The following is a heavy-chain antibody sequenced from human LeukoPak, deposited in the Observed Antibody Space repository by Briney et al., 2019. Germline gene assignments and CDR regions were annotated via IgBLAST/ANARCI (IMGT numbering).Heavy chain of an antibody. Sequence: SETLSLTCTVSGGSSSSHYWSWIRQPPGKGLEWVGSIYISGSTNYNPSLKSRVTTSADTSKNQFSLRLSSVTAADTAVYYRAQTVWDFWSGNFDYWGQGTLVTVSS. J-gene: IGHJ4*02. CDR3: AQTVWDFWSGNFDY. CDR1: GGSSSSHY. V-gene: IGHV4-4*09. D-gene: IGHD3-3*01. CDR2: IYISGST.